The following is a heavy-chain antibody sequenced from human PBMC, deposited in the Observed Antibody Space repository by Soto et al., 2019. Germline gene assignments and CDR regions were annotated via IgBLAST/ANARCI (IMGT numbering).Heavy chain of an antibody. CDR2: INHSGST. Sequence: SETLSLTCAVYGGSFSGYYWSWIRQPPGKGLEWIGEINHSGSTNYNPSLKSRVTISVDTSKNQLSLKLSSVTAADTAVYYCARGRRIAAARPRFDPWGQGTLVTVS. V-gene: IGHV4-34*01. CDR3: ARGRRIAAARPRFDP. D-gene: IGHD6-13*01. J-gene: IGHJ5*02. CDR1: GGSFSGYY.